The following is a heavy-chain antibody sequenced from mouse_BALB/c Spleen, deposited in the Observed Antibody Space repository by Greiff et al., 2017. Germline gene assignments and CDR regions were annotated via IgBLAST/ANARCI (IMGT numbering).Heavy chain of an antibody. CDR2: IYYSGTI. Sequence: EVQLQESGPGLVKPSQTVSLTCTVTGISITTGNYRWSWIRQFPGNKLEWIGYIYYSGTITYNPSLTSRTTITRDTSKNQFFLEMNSLTAEDTATYYCAREKNPWPMDYWGQGTSVTVSS. J-gene: IGHJ4*01. V-gene: IGHV3-5*02. CDR3: AREKNPWPMDY. CDR1: GISITTGNYR.